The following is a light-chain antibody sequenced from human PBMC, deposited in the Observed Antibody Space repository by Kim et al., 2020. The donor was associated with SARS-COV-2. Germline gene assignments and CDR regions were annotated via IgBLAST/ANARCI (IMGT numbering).Light chain of an antibody. Sequence: QSVTIHCTGTSSDVGGWNYVSWYQQHPAKAPKLIIYDVAKRPSGVPNRFSGSKSGNTASLTISGLQTEDEADYYCCSYAGSNTFVVFGGGTQLTVL. CDR2: DVA. CDR1: SSDVGGWNY. CDR3: CSYAGSNTFVV. V-gene: IGLV2-11*01. J-gene: IGLJ2*01.